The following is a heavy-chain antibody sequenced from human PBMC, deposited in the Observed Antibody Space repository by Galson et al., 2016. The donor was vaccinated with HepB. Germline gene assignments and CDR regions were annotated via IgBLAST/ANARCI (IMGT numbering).Heavy chain of an antibody. D-gene: IGHD6-25*01. CDR2: IKQDGSYR. J-gene: IGHJ5*02. CDR1: GFSFSSSW. CDR3: ARSRGYDL. Sequence: SLRLSCAASGFSFSSSWMTWVRQSPGKGLEWVANIKQDGSYRHYVDSVKGRFTVSRDNAKNSLYLEMNSLRVEDTAVYYCARSRGYDLWGQGTLVIVSS. V-gene: IGHV3-7*01.